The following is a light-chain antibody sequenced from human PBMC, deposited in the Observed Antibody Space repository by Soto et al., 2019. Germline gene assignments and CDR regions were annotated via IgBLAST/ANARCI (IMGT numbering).Light chain of an antibody. CDR3: KQYYSTPLT. Sequence: IVMTQSPDSLAVSLGERATINCTSTHPALYSSNNKNYLAWYQQKPGQPPKLLIYWASTRESGVPDRFSGRGSGTDFTLTISSLQAEDVAVYYCKQYYSTPLTFGGGTKVDIK. CDR2: WAS. CDR1: HPALYSSNNKNY. J-gene: IGKJ4*01. V-gene: IGKV4-1*01.